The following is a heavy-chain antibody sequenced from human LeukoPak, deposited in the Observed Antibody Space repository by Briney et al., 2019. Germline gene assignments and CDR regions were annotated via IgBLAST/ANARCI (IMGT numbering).Heavy chain of an antibody. D-gene: IGHD2-15*01. CDR1: GGSISSYY. V-gene: IGHV4-59*01. CDR2: IYYSGST. CDR3: ARDRGCSGGSCFYYWFDP. J-gene: IGHJ5*02. Sequence: PSETLSLTCTVSGGSISSYYWSWIRQPPGKGLDWIGYIYYSGSTNYNPSLKSRVTISVDTSKNQFSLKLSSVTAADTAVYYCARDRGCSGGSCFYYWFDPWGQGTLVTVSS.